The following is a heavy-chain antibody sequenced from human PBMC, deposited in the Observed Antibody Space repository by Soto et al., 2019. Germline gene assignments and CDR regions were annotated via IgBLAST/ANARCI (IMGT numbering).Heavy chain of an antibody. J-gene: IGHJ4*02. D-gene: IGHD3-10*01. V-gene: IGHV1-69*06. CDR2: IIPIFGTA. CDR3: ARSGRVLFPDDY. Sequence: SVKVSCKASGGTFSSYAISWVRQAPGQGLEWMGGIIPIFGTANYAQKFQGRVTITADKSTSTAYMELSSLRSEDTAVYYCARSGRVLFPDDYWGQGTLVTVSS. CDR1: GGTFSSYA.